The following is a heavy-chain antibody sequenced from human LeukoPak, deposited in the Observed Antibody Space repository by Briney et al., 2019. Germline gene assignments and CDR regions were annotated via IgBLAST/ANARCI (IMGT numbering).Heavy chain of an antibody. CDR1: GGTFSSYA. Sequence: SVKVSCKASGGTFSSYAISWVRQAPGQGLEWMGGIIPIFGTANYAQKFQGRVTITADESTSTAYMELSSLRSEDTAVYYCAREGGSYPGDWFDPWGQGTLVTVSS. CDR3: AREGGSYPGDWFDP. CDR2: IIPIFGTA. V-gene: IGHV1-69*13. J-gene: IGHJ5*02. D-gene: IGHD1-26*01.